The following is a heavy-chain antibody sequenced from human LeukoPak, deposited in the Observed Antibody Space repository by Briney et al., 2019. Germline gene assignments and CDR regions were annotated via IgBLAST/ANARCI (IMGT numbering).Heavy chain of an antibody. CDR3: ARLQWLSTPFFDY. D-gene: IGHD6-19*01. Sequence: SETLSLTCAVYGGSFSGYYWSWIRQPPGKGLEWIGEINHSGSTNYNPSLKSRVTISVDTSKNQFSLKLISVTAADTAVYFCARLQWLSTPFFDYWGQGTLVTVSS. J-gene: IGHJ4*02. CDR1: GGSFSGYY. CDR2: INHSGST. V-gene: IGHV4-34*01.